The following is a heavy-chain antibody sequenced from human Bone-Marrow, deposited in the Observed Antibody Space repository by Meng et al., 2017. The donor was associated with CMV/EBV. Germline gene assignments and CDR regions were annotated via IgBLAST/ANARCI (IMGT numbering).Heavy chain of an antibody. D-gene: IGHD3-9*01. CDR1: GGSISSYY. J-gene: IGHJ4*02. Sequence: SETLSLTCTVSGGSISSYYWSWIRQPPGKGLEWIGYIYYSGSTNYNPSLKSRVTISVDTSKNQFSLKLSSVTAAATAVYYCATSLRYFDWYFDFWGPGTMVTVSS. CDR3: ATSLRYFDWYFDF. V-gene: IGHV4-59*01. CDR2: IYYSGST.